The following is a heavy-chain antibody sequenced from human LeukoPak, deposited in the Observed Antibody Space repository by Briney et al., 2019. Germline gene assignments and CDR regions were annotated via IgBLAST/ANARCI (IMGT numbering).Heavy chain of an antibody. D-gene: IGHD3-22*01. V-gene: IGHV4-39*01. Sequence: SETLSLTCTVSGGSISSSSYYWTWIRQPPGKGLEWLGEINHSGSTNYNPSLKSRVTISVDTSKNQFSLRLSSVTAADTAVYYCARHDSSGYTNPEGHYWFDPWGQGTLVTVSS. CDR2: INHSGST. CDR1: GGSISSSSYY. CDR3: ARHDSSGYTNPEGHYWFDP. J-gene: IGHJ5*02.